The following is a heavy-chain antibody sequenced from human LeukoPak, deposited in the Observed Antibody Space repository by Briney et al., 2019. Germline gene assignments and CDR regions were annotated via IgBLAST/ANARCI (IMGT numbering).Heavy chain of an antibody. CDR2: IYPGDSDT. V-gene: IGHV5-51*01. Sequence: GESLKISCKGSGYSFTSYWNGWVRQMPGKGLEWMGIIYPGDSDTRYSPSFQGQVTISADKSISTAYLQWSSLKASDTAMYYCARRWYSSSWYGREDYFDYWGQGTLVTVSS. CDR3: ARRWYSSSWYGREDYFDY. CDR1: GYSFTSYW. D-gene: IGHD6-13*01. J-gene: IGHJ4*02.